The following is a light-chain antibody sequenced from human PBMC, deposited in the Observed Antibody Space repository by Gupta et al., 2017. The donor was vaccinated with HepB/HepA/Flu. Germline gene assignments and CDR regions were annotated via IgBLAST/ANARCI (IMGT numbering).Light chain of an antibody. CDR1: SSDVGGYNF. CDR2: DVS. V-gene: IGLV2-14*03. Sequence: QSALTQPASVSGSPGQSIAISCTGTSSDVGGYNFVSWYQHHPGKPHNLIVYDVSQRPAGVSSRFSGSKAGNTASLTISALEEEDEADYYCSSDTSRSTWVFGGGTKLTVL. J-gene: IGLJ3*02. CDR3: SSDTSRSTWV.